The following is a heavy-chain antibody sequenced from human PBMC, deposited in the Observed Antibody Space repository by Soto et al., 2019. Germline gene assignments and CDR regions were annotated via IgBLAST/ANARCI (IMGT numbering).Heavy chain of an antibody. V-gene: IGHV4-38-2*01. CDR2: IYFTGTT. CDR3: ARVRRIGMSGSPGDS. CDR1: GYAISSGFY. D-gene: IGHD3-10*01. J-gene: IGHJ4*02. Sequence: SETLSLTCDVSGYAISSGFYWAFIRQPPGKRLEWIGNIYFTGTTSYNPSLKTRVTMSVDTSKNQFSLRLSSVTAADTAVFYCARVRRIGMSGSPGDSWGQGTQVTVSS.